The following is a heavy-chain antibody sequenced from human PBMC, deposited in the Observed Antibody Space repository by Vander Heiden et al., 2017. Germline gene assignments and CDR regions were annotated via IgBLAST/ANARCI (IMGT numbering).Heavy chain of an antibody. Sequence: QVQLQESGPGLVKPSQTLSLTCTVSGGSISSGGYYWRWIRQHPGKGLEWIGYIYYSGSTYYNPSLKSRVTISVDTSKNQFSLKLSSVTAADTAVYYCARDHGYGGNSRGIDYWGQGTLVTVSS. CDR1: GGSISSGGYY. J-gene: IGHJ4*02. CDR2: IYYSGST. CDR3: ARDHGYGGNSRGIDY. V-gene: IGHV4-31*03. D-gene: IGHD4-17*01.